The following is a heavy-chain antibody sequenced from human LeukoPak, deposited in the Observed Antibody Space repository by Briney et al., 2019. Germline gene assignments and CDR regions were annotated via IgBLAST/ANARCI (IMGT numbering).Heavy chain of an antibody. Sequence: GSLRLSCAASGFTFSSYSMNWVRQAPGKGLEWVSSISSSSSYIYYADSVKGRFTISRDNAKNSLYLQMNSLRAEDTAVYYCAREGATGWFDPWGQGTLVTVSS. CDR1: GFTFSSYS. V-gene: IGHV3-21*01. CDR3: AREGATGWFDP. D-gene: IGHD3-16*01. J-gene: IGHJ5*02. CDR2: ISSSSSYI.